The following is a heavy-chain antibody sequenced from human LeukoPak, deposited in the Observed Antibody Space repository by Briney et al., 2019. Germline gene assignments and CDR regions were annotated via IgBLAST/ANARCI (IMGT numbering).Heavy chain of an antibody. CDR3: TRGYCGGDCSPTPQYFQH. CDR1: GFTFNSYA. J-gene: IGHJ1*01. V-gene: IGHV3-49*04. D-gene: IGHD2-21*02. CDR2: IRSKAYGGTT. Sequence: PGGSLRLSCVASGFTFNSYAMSWVRQAPGKGLEWVGFIRSKAYGGTTEYAASVKGRFTISRDDSKSIAYLQMNSLKTEDTAVYYCTRGYCGGDCSPTPQYFQHWGQGTLVTVSS.